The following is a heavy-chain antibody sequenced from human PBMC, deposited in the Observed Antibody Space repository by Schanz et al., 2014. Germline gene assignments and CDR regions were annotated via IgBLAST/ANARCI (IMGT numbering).Heavy chain of an antibody. CDR3: ARHRFGVFYYGLDV. J-gene: IGHJ6*02. D-gene: IGHD3-10*01. CDR2: ISDYNGKT. CDR1: GYTFISYG. V-gene: IGHV1-18*01. Sequence: QVQLVQSGAEVKKPGASVKVSCKASGYTFISYGISWVRQAPGLGLEWMGWISDYNGKTNYAQKFQDRVIMSTDRSSSTAYLELRSLTSDDSAIYYCARHRFGVFYYGLDVWGQGTTILVSS.